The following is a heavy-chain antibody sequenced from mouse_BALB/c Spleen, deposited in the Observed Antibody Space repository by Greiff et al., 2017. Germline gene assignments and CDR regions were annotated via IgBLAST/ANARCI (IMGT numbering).Heavy chain of an antibody. CDR1: GYTFSSYW. V-gene: IGHV1-9*01. Sequence: VQLQQSGAELMKPGASVKISCKATGYTFSSYWIEWVKQRPGHGLEWIGEILPGSGSTNYNEKFKGKATFTADTSSNTAYMQLSSLTSEDSVVYYCARQYGNYVSAMDYWGQGTSVTVSS. CDR3: ARQYGNYVSAMDY. J-gene: IGHJ4*01. CDR2: ILPGSGST. D-gene: IGHD2-10*02.